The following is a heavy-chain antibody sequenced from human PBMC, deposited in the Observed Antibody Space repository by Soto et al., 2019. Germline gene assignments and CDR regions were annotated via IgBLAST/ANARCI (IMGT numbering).Heavy chain of an antibody. CDR2: ISYDGSNK. CDR3: ASGEQIKVATGSLTDY. J-gene: IGHJ4*02. CDR1: GFTLSSYA. V-gene: IGHV3-30-3*01. Sequence: PGGSLRLSCAASGFTLSSYAMHWVRQAPGKGLEWVAVISYDGSNKYYADSVKGRFTFSRDNSTTTLYLQLNSLRAEDTAGYYCASGEQIKVATGSLTDYWGQGTLVTVSS. D-gene: IGHD5-12*01.